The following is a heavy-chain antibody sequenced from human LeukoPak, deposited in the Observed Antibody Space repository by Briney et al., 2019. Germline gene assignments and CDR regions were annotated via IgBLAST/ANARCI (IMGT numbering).Heavy chain of an antibody. D-gene: IGHD6-13*01. V-gene: IGHV4-39*01. CDR2: IYYTGST. J-gene: IGHJ4*02. CDR1: GGSISSSSYY. CDR3: ARHNGPIAAPDYFDY. Sequence: SETLSLTCTVSGGSISSSSYYWGWIRPPPGKGLEWIGSIYYTGSTYYNPSLKSRVTISVDTSKNQFSLKLSSVTAADTAVYYCARHNGPIAAPDYFDYWGQGTLVTVSS.